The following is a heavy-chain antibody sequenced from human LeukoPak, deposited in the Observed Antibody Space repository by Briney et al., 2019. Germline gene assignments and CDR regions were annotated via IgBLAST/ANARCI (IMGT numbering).Heavy chain of an antibody. CDR1: GYSLTDFS. CDR3: TAGVAVSRWYYFDY. Sequence: ASVKVSCKVSGYSLTDFSINWVRQAPGKGFEWMGGFAPEDGERIYAQKFQGRVTMTEDTSADTAYMELSSLKSEDTAVYSCTAGVAVSRWYYFDYWGQGTLVTVSS. V-gene: IGHV1-24*01. J-gene: IGHJ4*01. CDR2: FAPEDGER. D-gene: IGHD6-13*01.